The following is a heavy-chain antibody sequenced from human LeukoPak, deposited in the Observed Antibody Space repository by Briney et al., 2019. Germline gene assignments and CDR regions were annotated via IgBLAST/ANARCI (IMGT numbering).Heavy chain of an antibody. CDR3: ARGLIVGSRWYLDY. CDR1: GFAFNSHV. Sequence: GGSLRLSCVASGFAFNSHVMNWVRQAPGKGLEWVAYIGKDGSSIYYADSVKGRFTISRDNAKNSLYLQMNSLRAEDTAVYYCARGLIVGSRWYLDYWGQGTLVTVSS. D-gene: IGHD6-13*01. V-gene: IGHV3-48*03. CDR2: IGKDGSSI. J-gene: IGHJ4*02.